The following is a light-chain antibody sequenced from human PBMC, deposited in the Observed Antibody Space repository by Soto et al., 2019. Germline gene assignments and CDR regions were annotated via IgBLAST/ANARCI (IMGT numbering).Light chain of an antibody. V-gene: IGKV1-33*01. J-gene: IGKJ5*01. Sequence: DIQMTQSPSSLSASVGDRVTITCQASQDISNYLNWYQQKPGKAPKLLIYDASNLETGVPSRFSGSGSGTDFTFTISSLQPEDIATYYCQRYDNLPFTCGQGARLEIK. CDR3: QRYDNLPFT. CDR1: QDISNY. CDR2: DAS.